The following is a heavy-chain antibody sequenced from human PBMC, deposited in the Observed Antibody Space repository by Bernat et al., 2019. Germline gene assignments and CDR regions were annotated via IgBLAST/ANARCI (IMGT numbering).Heavy chain of an antibody. J-gene: IGHJ4*02. D-gene: IGHD4-4*01. V-gene: IGHV3-30*01. CDR1: GFTFSSYG. CDR2: ISYDGSNK. CDR3: ARALTVTTYFDY. Sequence: QVQLVESGGGVVQPGRSLRLSCAASGFTFSSYGMHWVRQAPGKGLEWVAVISYDGSNKYYADSVKGRFTISRDNSKNTLYLQMNSLRAEDTAVYYCARALTVTTYFDYWGQGTLVTVSS.